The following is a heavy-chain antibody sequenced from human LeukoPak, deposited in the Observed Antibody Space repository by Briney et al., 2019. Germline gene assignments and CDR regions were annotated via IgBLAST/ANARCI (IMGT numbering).Heavy chain of an antibody. CDR1: GGSASSTELS. D-gene: IGHD3-9*01. V-gene: IGHV4-39*01. Sequence: PSETLSLTSTVSGGSASSTELSCGSIRQPPRKGLQWEGNFYYSGSTSYHPSLNSRVSMSVDTSKQQFSLKVTSVTAADTAVYYCARLSKGRYLAYIFDYWGQGSLVTVCS. CDR3: ARLSKGRYLAYIFDY. CDR2: FYYSGST. J-gene: IGHJ4*02.